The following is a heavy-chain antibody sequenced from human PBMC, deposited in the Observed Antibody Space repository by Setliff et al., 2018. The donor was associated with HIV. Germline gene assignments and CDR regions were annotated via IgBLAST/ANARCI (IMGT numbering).Heavy chain of an antibody. CDR2: INPSGGGT. D-gene: IGHD6-6*01. J-gene: IGHJ4*02. V-gene: IGHV1-46*01. CDR1: GYTFTSYY. CDR3: ARDKTDLYSSSSGPVDY. Sequence: GASVKVSCKASGYTFTSYYMHWVRRAPGQGLEWMGIINPSGGGTTYARKFQGRVTVTRDTSINTAYMELSGVRSDDTAVYYCARDKTDLYSSSSGPVDYWGQGTLVTVSS.